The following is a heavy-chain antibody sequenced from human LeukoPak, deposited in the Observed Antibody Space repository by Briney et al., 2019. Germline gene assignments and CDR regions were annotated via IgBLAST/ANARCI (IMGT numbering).Heavy chain of an antibody. V-gene: IGHV5-51*01. CDR1: GYSFTSYW. CDR3: AGRAHDYCSGGSCYPRYYMDV. CDR2: IYPGDSDT. J-gene: IGHJ6*03. D-gene: IGHD2-15*01. Sequence: GESLKISCKGSGYSFTSYWIGWVRQMPGKGLEWMGIIYPGDSDTRYSPSFQGQVTISADKSISTAYLQWSSLKASDTAMYYCAGRAHDYCSGGSCYPRYYMDVWGKGTTVTVSS.